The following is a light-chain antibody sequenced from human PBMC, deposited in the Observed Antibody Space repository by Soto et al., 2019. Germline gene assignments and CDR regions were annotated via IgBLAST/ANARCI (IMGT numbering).Light chain of an antibody. Sequence: IVLTQSPGTLSLSPGERATLSCRASQSVRSSYLAWYQQKPGQAPRLLIYGASSRATAIPDRFSGSGSGTDFTLTISRLEPEDFAVYYCQQYGTSPLTFGGGARVDI. CDR1: QSVRSSY. V-gene: IGKV3-20*01. CDR3: QQYGTSPLT. CDR2: GAS. J-gene: IGKJ4*01.